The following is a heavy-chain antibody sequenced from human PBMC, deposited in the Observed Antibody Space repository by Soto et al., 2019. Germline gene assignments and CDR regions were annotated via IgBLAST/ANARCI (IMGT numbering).Heavy chain of an antibody. CDR1: GFTFSTYS. CDR3: ARESEIYFDY. Sequence: GGSLRLSCAASGFTFSTYSINWVLQAPGKGLEWVSSISSSSSYIYYADSVKGRFTISRDNAKNSLYLQMNSLRAEDTAVYYCARESEIYFDYWGQGTLVTVSS. V-gene: IGHV3-21*01. J-gene: IGHJ4*02. CDR2: ISSSSSYI.